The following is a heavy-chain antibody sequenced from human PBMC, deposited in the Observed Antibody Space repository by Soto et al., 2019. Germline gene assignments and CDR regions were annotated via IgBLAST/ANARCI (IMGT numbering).Heavy chain of an antibody. CDR1: GGSIITTSYY. Sequence: SETLSLTCTVSGGSIITTSYYWGWIRQFPGKGLEWIGNVYYSGTTFYNPSLKGRVTLSVDTSKNQFSLKLNSVIDADTAVYYCARHRGWFGESSPDDWGPGTLVTVSS. J-gene: IGHJ4*02. CDR2: VYYSGTT. V-gene: IGHV4-39*01. CDR3: ARHRGWFGESSPDD. D-gene: IGHD3-10*01.